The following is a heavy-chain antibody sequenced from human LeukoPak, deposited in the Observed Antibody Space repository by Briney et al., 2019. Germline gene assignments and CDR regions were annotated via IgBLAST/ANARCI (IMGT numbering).Heavy chain of an antibody. D-gene: IGHD3-3*01. V-gene: IGHV4-59*01. Sequence: SETLSLTCTVSGGSIISYYWSWIRQPPGKGLGWNGYIYYSGSTNYSPSLKSRVTTSVGTSKNQFSLKLSSVTAADTAVYYCARINDFWSGYFHHDYWGQGTLVTVSS. CDR3: ARINDFWSGYFHHDY. CDR2: IYYSGST. CDR1: GGSIISYY. J-gene: IGHJ4*02.